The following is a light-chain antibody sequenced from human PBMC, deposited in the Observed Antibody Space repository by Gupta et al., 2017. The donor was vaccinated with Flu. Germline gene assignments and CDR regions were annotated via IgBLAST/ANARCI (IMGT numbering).Light chain of an antibody. J-gene: IGKJ4*01. CDR2: AAS. V-gene: IGKV1-9*01. Sequence: DIQLTQSPSFLSASVGDRVTITCRASQGISSHLAWYQQKPGKAPKLLIYAASTLQSGVPSRFSGSGSGTEFTLTISSLQPEDFATYYCQHLNNYPITFGGGTKVEIK. CDR3: QHLNNYPIT. CDR1: QGISSH.